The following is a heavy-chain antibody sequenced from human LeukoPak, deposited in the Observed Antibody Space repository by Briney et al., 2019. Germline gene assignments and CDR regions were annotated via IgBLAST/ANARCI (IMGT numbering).Heavy chain of an antibody. CDR1: GGSFSGYY. D-gene: IGHD6-13*01. V-gene: IGHV4-34*01. Sequence: SETLSLACAVYGGSFSGYYWSWIRQPPGKGLEWIGEINHSGSTNYNPSLKSRVTISVDTSKNQFSLKLSSVTAADTAVYYCARGYRSIAAVRVNSWFDPWGQGTLVTVSS. J-gene: IGHJ5*02. CDR3: ARGYRSIAAVRVNSWFDP. CDR2: INHSGST.